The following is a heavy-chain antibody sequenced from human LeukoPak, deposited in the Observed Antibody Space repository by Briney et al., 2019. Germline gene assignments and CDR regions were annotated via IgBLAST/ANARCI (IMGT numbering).Heavy chain of an antibody. CDR3: TIALWSGDSYYFDY. V-gene: IGHV5-51*01. CDR1: GYSFPDYW. Sequence: GESLQISCKASGYSFPDYWIGWVRQLPGKGLEWMGLIYPGDSDTRYNPSFEGQVTISADKSISTAYLQWSTLKASDTALYHCTIALWSGDSYYFDYWGQGTLVTVSS. D-gene: IGHD3-3*01. J-gene: IGHJ4*02. CDR2: IYPGDSDT.